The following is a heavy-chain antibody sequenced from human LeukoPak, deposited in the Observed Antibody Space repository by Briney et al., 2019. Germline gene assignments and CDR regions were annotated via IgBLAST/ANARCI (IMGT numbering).Heavy chain of an antibody. CDR1: GFTFSSYA. V-gene: IGHV3-23*01. D-gene: IGHD6-13*01. Sequence: SGGSLRLSCAAPGFTFSSYALSWVRRAPGKGLEWVSFIDGSGISTYDAVSVKGRFTISRDNSKNTLYLQMNSLRAEDTAVYYCAKDRLTSSWYFGFDYWGQGTLVTVSS. CDR2: IDGSGIST. J-gene: IGHJ4*02. CDR3: AKDRLTSSWYFGFDY.